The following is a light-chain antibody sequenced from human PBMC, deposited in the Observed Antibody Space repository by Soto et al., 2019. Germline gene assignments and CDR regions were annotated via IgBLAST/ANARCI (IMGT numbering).Light chain of an antibody. CDR1: QSRGSNF. Sequence: EIVLTQSPGTLSLSPGERATLSRKTSQSRGSNFLAWYQHKPGQAPRLLIYASSNRATGIPDRFSGSASGTDFTLTINRLEPEDFATYYCQQANSPALTFGGGTKVDIK. V-gene: IGKV3-20*01. CDR2: ASS. CDR3: QQANSPALT. J-gene: IGKJ4*01.